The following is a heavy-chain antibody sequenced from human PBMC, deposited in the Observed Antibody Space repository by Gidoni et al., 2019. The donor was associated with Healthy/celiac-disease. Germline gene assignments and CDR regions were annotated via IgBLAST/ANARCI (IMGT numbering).Heavy chain of an antibody. CDR2: INAGNGNT. CDR1: GYTFTSYA. D-gene: IGHD4-17*01. V-gene: IGHV1-3*01. J-gene: IGHJ4*02. CDR3: ARDRGDYYGDYTLHFDY. Sequence: QVQLVQSGAEVKKPGASVKVSCKASGYTFTSYAMHWVRQAPGQRLEWMGWINAGNGNTKYSQKFQGRVTITRDTSASTAYMELSSLRSEDTAVYYCARDRGDYYGDYTLHFDYWGQGTLVTVSS.